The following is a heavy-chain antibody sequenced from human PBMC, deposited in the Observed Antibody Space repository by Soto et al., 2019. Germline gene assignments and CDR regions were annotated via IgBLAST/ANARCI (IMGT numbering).Heavy chain of an antibody. CDR1: GGSISSSSYY. V-gene: IGHV4-39*03. J-gene: IGHJ4*02. CDR3: PKTGAGIRVGCYGHDY. Sequence: SETLSLTCTVSGGSISSSSYYWGWIRQPPGKGLEWIGSIYYSGSTYYNPSLKSRVTISVDTSKNQFSLKLSSVTAADTAVYTCPKTGAGIRVGCYGHDYWGKGPLVTVSS. D-gene: IGHD6-19*01. CDR2: IYYSGST.